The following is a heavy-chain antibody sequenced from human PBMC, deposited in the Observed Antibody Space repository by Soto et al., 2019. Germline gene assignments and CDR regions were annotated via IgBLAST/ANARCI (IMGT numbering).Heavy chain of an antibody. Sequence: QVQLQQWGAGLLKPSETLSLTCAVYGGSFSGYFWSWIRQPPGKGLEWIGEINHSRSTNYNPALKSRVTISVDTSKNQFSLKLSSVTAADTAVYYCARGGVVVADPFDYWGQGTLVTVSS. V-gene: IGHV4-34*01. CDR1: GGSFSGYF. J-gene: IGHJ4*02. CDR3: ARGGVVVADPFDY. CDR2: INHSRST. D-gene: IGHD2-15*01.